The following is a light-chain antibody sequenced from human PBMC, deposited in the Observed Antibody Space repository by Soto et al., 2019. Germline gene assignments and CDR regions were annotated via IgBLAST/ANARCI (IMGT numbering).Light chain of an antibody. CDR2: DSF. J-gene: IGKJ1*01. Sequence: ERVMTQSPATLSVSPGGRATLSCRASQSVNSVYIAWYQQKPGQAPRLLIFDSFKRATGVPDRFSGSGSGTEFSLTISRLQPDDFALYYCQQFETSPWTFGQGTRIEIK. CDR3: QQFETSPWT. V-gene: IGKV3D-20*02. CDR1: QSVNSVY.